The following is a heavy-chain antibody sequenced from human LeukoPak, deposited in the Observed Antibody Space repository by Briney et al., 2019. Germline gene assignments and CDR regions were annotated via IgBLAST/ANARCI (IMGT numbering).Heavy chain of an antibody. CDR3: AKESGKFDY. Sequence: GGSLRLSCAASGFTFDDCAMHWVRQSPGKGLEWVSLISADGGSTFSADSVKGRFSISRDNSKNSLYLQMNSLRSEDTAMYYCAKESGKFDYWGQGTLVAVSS. CDR1: GFTFDDCA. CDR2: ISADGGST. V-gene: IGHV3-43*02. J-gene: IGHJ4*02.